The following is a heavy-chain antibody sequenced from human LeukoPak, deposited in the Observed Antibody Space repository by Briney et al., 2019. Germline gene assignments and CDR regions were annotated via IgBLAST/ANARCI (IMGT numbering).Heavy chain of an antibody. V-gene: IGHV4-59*01. CDR2: IYHTGST. CDR1: GCSISSYY. J-gene: IGHJ4*02. D-gene: IGHD6-25*01. CDR3: ARRGRNSSGWQDYL. Sequence: SSETLSLTCTVSGCSISSYYWSWIRQPPGKGLEWIANIYHTGSTNYNPSLSSRVTISIDTAKNQFSLKLTSVTAADTAVYYCARRGRNSSGWQDYLWGQGTLVTVSS.